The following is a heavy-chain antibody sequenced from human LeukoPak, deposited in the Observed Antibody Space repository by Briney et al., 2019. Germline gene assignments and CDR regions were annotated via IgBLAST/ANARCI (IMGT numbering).Heavy chain of an antibody. CDR3: ARTAAGTFTL. Sequence: SETLSLTCTVSGGSISSYYWSWIRQPPGKGLEWIGYIYYSGSTNYNPSLKSRVTISVDTSKNQFSLKLSSVTAADTAVYYCARTAAGTFTLWGQGTLVTVSS. D-gene: IGHD6-13*01. V-gene: IGHV4-59*01. CDR2: IYYSGST. CDR1: GGSISSYY. J-gene: IGHJ4*02.